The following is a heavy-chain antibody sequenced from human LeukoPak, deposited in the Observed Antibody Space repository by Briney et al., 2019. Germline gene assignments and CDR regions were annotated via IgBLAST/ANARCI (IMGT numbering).Heavy chain of an antibody. CDR3: ARRPRCSSAGCYGTAIDF. V-gene: IGHV4-30-2*01. CDR1: GGSISSGGYS. J-gene: IGHJ4*02. Sequence: SETLSLTCAVSGGSISSGGYSWSWIRQPPGKGLEWIGYIYHSGSTYYNPSLKSRVTISVDRSKNQFSLKLSSVTAADTAVYYCARRPRCSSAGCYGTAIDFWGQGTLVTVSS. D-gene: IGHD2-2*01. CDR2: IYHSGST.